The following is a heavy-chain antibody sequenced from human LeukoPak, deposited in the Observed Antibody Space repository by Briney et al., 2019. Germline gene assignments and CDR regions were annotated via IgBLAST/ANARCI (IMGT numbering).Heavy chain of an antibody. CDR3: ARVGSDIVATTKRADYYYYGMDV. J-gene: IGHJ6*02. V-gene: IGHV5-51*01. Sequence: GESLKISCKGSGYSFTSYWIGWVRQMPGKGLEWMGIIYPGDSDTRYSPSFQGQVTISADKSISTAYLQWSSLKASDTAMYYCARVGSDIVATTKRADYYYYGMDVWGQGTTVTVYS. CDR1: GYSFTSYW. D-gene: IGHD5-12*01. CDR2: IYPGDSDT.